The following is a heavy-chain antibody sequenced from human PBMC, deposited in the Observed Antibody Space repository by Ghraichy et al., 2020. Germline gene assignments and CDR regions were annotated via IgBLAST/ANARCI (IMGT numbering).Heavy chain of an antibody. D-gene: IGHD3-22*01. V-gene: IGHV4-59*01. CDR2: IYYSGST. J-gene: IGHJ3*02. CDR1: GGSISSYY. CDR3: ARDSPYYYDSSGYSAFDI. Sequence: SETLSLTCTVSGGSISSYYWSWIRQPPGKGLEWIGYIYYSGSTNYNPSLKSRVTISVDTSKNQFSLKLSSVTAADTAVYYCARDSPYYYDSSGYSAFDIWGQGTMVTVSS.